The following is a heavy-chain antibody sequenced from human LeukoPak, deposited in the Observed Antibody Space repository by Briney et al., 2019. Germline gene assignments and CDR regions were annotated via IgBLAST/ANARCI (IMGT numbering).Heavy chain of an antibody. V-gene: IGHV3-72*01. CDR3: ATASYSMSPGDY. CDR2: SRNKAKSYTS. CDR1: GFIFSDHY. J-gene: IGHJ4*02. Sequence: PGGSLRLSCAASGFIFSDHYMDWVRQAPGKGLEWVGRSRNKAKSYTSEYAASVKGRFTISRDASKNSLYLQMNGLKTEDTAMYFCATASYSMSPGDYWGQGTLVTVSS. D-gene: IGHD1-26*01.